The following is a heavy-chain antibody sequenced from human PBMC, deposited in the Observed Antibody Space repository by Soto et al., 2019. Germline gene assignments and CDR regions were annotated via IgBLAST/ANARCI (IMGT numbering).Heavy chain of an antibody. J-gene: IGHJ4*02. CDR3: AYTYCSDTSCLIPSSSWYYFDY. D-gene: IGHD2-15*01. V-gene: IGHV3-23*01. Sequence: GWSLRLSCASSVLYFIYYAMSWVRQAPGKGLEWVSAISGSGGSTYYADSVEGRFTISRDNSKSTLYLQMNSLRVEDTAVYYCAYTYCSDTSCLIPSSSWYYFDYWGQGTLVTVSS. CDR2: ISGSGGST. CDR1: VLYFIYYA.